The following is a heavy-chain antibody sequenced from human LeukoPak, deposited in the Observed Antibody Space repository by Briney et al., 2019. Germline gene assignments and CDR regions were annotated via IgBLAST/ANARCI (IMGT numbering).Heavy chain of an antibody. CDR1: GGSIRSYY. CDR3: ARDRYAGWFDP. CDR2: IYYSGST. Sequence: SDTLSLTCIVSGGSIRSYYWSWLRQPPGKGLEWIGYIYYSGSTNYNPSLKSRVTISENTSRNQVSLKMSSVTVADTAVYYCARDRYAGWFDPWGQGTLVTVSS. J-gene: IGHJ5*02. V-gene: IGHV4-59*01. D-gene: IGHD3-16*02.